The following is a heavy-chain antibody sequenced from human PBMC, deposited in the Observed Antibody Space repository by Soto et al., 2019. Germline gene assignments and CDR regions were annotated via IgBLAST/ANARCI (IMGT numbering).Heavy chain of an antibody. CDR1: GGSFSGYY. CDR2: INHSGST. CDR3: ARGSRNWNYFFDP. J-gene: IGHJ5*02. D-gene: IGHD1-7*01. Sequence: PSETLSLTCAVYGGSFSGYYWSWICQPPGKGLEWIGEINHSGSTNYNPSLKSRVTISVDTSKNQFSLKLSSVTAADTAVYYCARGSRNWNYFFDPWGQGTLVTVSS. V-gene: IGHV4-34*01.